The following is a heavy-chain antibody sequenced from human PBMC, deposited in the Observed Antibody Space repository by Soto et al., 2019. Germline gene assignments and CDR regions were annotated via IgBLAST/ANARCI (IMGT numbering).Heavy chain of an antibody. Sequence: QVQLVESGGGVVQPGRSLRLSCAASGFTFSGYGMHWVRQAPGKGLEWVAVIWYDGSNKYYADSVKGRFTISRDNSKNTLYLQMNSLRAEDTAVYYCARALFGELLPLVDYWGQGTLVTVSS. CDR2: IWYDGSNK. J-gene: IGHJ4*02. D-gene: IGHD3-10*01. CDR1: GFTFSGYG. V-gene: IGHV3-33*01. CDR3: ARALFGELLPLVDY.